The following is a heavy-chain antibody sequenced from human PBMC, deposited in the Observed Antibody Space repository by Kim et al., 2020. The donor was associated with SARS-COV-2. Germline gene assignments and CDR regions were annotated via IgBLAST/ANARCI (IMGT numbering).Heavy chain of an antibody. J-gene: IGHJ6*03. CDR1: GFSLSTSGMC. CDR3: ARIRGIGTTRSQSYRYYMDV. CDR2: IDWDDDK. V-gene: IGHV2-70*11. Sequence: SGPTLVNPTQTLTLTCTFSGFSLSTSGMCVSWIRQPPGKALEWLARIDWDDDKYYNTSLKTRVTISKDTSKNQVVLTMTNMDPVDTATYYCARIRGIGTTRSQSYRYYMDVWGTGTTVTVSS. D-gene: IGHD1-7*01.